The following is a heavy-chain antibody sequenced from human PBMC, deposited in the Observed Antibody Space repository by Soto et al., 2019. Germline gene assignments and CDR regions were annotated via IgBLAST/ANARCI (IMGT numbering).Heavy chain of an antibody. CDR1: GFTFSSYS. Sequence: EVQLVESGGGLVQPGGSLRLSCAASGFTFSSYSMNWVRQAPGKGLEWVSYISSSSSTIYYADSVKGRFTISRDNAKNSLYLQMNSLRDEDTAVYYCARDSRDGSDYEFWSGSYYFDYWGQGTLVTVSS. V-gene: IGHV3-48*02. D-gene: IGHD3-3*01. CDR3: ARDSRDGSDYEFWSGSYYFDY. J-gene: IGHJ4*02. CDR2: ISSSSSTI.